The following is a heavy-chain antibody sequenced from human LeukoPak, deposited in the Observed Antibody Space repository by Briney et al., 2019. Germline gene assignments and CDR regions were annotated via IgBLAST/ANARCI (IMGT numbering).Heavy chain of an antibody. V-gene: IGHV4-31*03. D-gene: IGHD1-1*01. CDR3: ARGRTTGTTNWFDP. Sequence: SETLSLTCTVSGGSISSGGYYWSWIRQHPGKGLEWIGYIYYSGSTYYNPSLKSRVTISVDTSKNQFSLKLSSVTAADTAVYYCARGRTTGTTNWFDPWGQGTLVTVSS. CDR1: GGSISSGGYY. J-gene: IGHJ5*02. CDR2: IYYSGST.